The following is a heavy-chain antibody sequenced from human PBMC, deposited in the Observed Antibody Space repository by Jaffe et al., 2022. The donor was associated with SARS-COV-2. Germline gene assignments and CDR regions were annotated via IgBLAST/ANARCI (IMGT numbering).Heavy chain of an antibody. CDR1: GFTFDDYA. D-gene: IGHD3-16*02. CDR2: ISWNSGSI. Sequence: EVQLVESGGGLVQPGRSLRLSCAASGFTFDDYAMHWVRQAPGKGLEWVSGISWNSGSIGYADSVKGRFTISRDNAKNSLYLQMNSLRAEDTALYYCAKDMAGKALGELSSLEYYGMDVWGQGTTVTVSS. CDR3: AKDMAGKALGELSSLEYYGMDV. V-gene: IGHV3-9*01. J-gene: IGHJ6*02.